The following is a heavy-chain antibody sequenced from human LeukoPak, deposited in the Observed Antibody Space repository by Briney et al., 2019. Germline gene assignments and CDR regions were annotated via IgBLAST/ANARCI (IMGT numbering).Heavy chain of an antibody. D-gene: IGHD3-10*01. J-gene: IGHJ4*02. Sequence: VISYDGSNKYYADSVKGRFTVSRDNPKNTLYLQMNSLRAEDTAVYYCATALHYYGSGSPQYWGQGTLVTVSS. CDR2: ISYDGSNK. CDR3: ATALHYYGSGSPQY. V-gene: IGHV3-33*05.